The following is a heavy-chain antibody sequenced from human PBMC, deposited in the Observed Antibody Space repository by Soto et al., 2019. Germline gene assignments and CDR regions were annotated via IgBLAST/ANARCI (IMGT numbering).Heavy chain of an antibody. CDR3: ARVWNSGYDQHSSY. CDR1: GFTFSDYW. D-gene: IGHD5-12*01. Sequence: GGALRLSCVASGFTFSDYWMTWVRQAPGKGLEWVANIKQEGSEKYYVDSVKGRFTISRDNAKNSLSLQMNSLRADDTAVYYCARVWNSGYDQHSSYRGQGTLVTLS. CDR2: IKQEGSEK. V-gene: IGHV3-7*03. J-gene: IGHJ4*02.